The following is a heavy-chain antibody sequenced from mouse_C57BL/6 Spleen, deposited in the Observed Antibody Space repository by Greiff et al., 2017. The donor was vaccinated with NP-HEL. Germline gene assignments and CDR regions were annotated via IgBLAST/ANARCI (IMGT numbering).Heavy chain of an antibody. CDR1: GYTFTSYW. J-gene: IGHJ2*01. CDR2: IYPSDSET. D-gene: IGHD4-1*01. V-gene: IGHV1-61*01. Sequence: QVQLQQPGAELVRPGSSVKLSCKASGYTFTSYWMDWVKQRPGQGLEWIGNIYPSDSETHYTQKFKDTATLTVDKYSSTAYMQLSSLTSEDSAVYDGARGVGGRKTGTREFGYWGQGTTLTVSS. CDR3: ARGVGGRKTGTREFGY.